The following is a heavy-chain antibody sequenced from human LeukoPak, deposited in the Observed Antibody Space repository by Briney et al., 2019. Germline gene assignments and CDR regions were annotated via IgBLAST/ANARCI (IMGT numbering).Heavy chain of an antibody. CDR3: AGSVTTPGLNYCFDF. CDR1: GFTLSSYN. Sequence: PGGSLRLSCVPSGFTLSSYNMNWVRQAPRRGLEWVSYIITNSNYTDYADSVKGRFTISRDNAKNSLYLQMNSLRAEDTAVYYCAGSVTTPGLNYCFDFWGQGTLVTVSS. CDR2: IITNSNYT. D-gene: IGHD4-17*01. V-gene: IGHV3-21*01. J-gene: IGHJ4*02.